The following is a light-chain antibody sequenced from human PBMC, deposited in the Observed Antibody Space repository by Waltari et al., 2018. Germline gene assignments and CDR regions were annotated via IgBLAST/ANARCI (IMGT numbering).Light chain of an antibody. J-gene: IGKJ3*01. CDR1: QGVGKRD. Sequence: CRASQGVGKRDLAWYQQKPGQAPRLLIYGASTRAAGIPDRFSGSGSRTDFTLTIRRLEPEDSAVYYCQQYGSALFTLGPGTKVEIK. CDR2: GAS. V-gene: IGKV3-20*01. CDR3: QQYGSALFT.